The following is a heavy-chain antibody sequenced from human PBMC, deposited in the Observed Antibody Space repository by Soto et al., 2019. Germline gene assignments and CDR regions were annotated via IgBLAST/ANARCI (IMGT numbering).Heavy chain of an antibody. J-gene: IGHJ4*02. V-gene: IGHV3-30*18. Sequence: LSLTCAASGFTFSSYGMHWVRQAPGKGLEWVAVISYDGSNKYYADSVKGRFTISRDNSKNTLYLQMNSLRAEDTAVYYCAKDRIFGNGKTDFFDYWGQGTLVTVSS. D-gene: IGHD3-3*01. CDR3: AKDRIFGNGKTDFFDY. CDR1: GFTFSSYG. CDR2: ISYDGSNK.